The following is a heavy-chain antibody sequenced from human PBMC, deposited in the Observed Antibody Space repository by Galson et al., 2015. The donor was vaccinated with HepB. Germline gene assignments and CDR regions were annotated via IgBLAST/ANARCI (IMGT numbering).Heavy chain of an antibody. Sequence: PALVKPTQTLTLTCTFSGFSLSTSGVGVGWIRQPPGKALEWLALIYWDDDKRYSPSLKSRLTITKDTSKNQVVLTMTNMDPVDTATYFCAHRRGDYGDYKFDYWGQGALVTVSS. CDR2: IYWDDDK. CDR1: GFSLSTSGVG. CDR3: AHRRGDYGDYKFDY. V-gene: IGHV2-5*02. D-gene: IGHD4-17*01. J-gene: IGHJ4*02.